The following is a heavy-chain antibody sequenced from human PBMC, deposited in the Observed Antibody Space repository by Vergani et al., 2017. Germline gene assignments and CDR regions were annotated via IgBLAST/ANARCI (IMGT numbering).Heavy chain of an antibody. D-gene: IGHD3-10*01. J-gene: IGHJ4*02. CDR3: AVRPRVNLVGGEIVTKRTFDY. V-gene: IGHV4-34*02. CDR2: INNDGHT. CDR1: GESFSSFY. Sequence: QVQLQQWGAGVVKPSGTLSLTCAVFGESFSSFYWSWIRQPPGKGLEWMGEINNDGHTNYNPSLESRVTVSRDTAKNQFSLNLMSVTAADTAMDYCAVRPRVNLVGGEIVTKRTFDYWGQGSLVTVSS.